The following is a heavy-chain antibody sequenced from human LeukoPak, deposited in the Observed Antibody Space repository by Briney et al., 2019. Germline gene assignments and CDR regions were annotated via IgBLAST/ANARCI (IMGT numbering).Heavy chain of an antibody. CDR2: ISGSGGST. D-gene: IGHD3-10*01. CDR3: AKDRVEYYYGSGSYCSLDY. V-gene: IGHV3-23*01. Sequence: GGSLRLSCAASGFTFSSYAMSWVRQAPGKGLEWVSAISGSGGSTYYADSVKGRFTISRDNSKNTLYLQMNSLRAEDTAVYYCAKDRVEYYYGSGSYCSLDYWGQGTLVTVSS. CDR1: GFTFSSYA. J-gene: IGHJ4*02.